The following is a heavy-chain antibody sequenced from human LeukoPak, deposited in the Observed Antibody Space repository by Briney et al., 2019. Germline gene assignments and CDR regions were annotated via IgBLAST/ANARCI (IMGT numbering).Heavy chain of an antibody. V-gene: IGHV3-11*06. CDR1: GFSFSDYY. CDR3: ARDTYDILTGYYKWAFDI. D-gene: IGHD3-9*01. J-gene: IGHJ3*02. CDR2: ISSSSST. Sequence: GGSLRLSCAASGFSFSDYYMSWIRQAPGKGLEWVSYISSSSSTNYADSVKGRFTISRDNAKNSLYLQMNSLRAEDTAVYYCARDTYDILTGYYKWAFDIWGQGTMVTVSS.